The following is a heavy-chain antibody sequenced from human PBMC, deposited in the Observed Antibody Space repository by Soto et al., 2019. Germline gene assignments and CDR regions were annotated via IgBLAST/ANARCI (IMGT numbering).Heavy chain of an antibody. J-gene: IGHJ4*02. V-gene: IGHV3-15*01. CDR2: IKSKTDGGTT. CDR3: TTDSYYYDSSGYYLTDY. CDR1: GFTFSNAW. D-gene: IGHD3-22*01. Sequence: EVQLVESGGGLVKPGGSLRLSCAASGFTFSNAWMSWVRQAPGKGLEWVGRIKSKTDGGTTDYAAPVKGRFTISRDDSKNTLYLQMNSLKTEATTVYYCTTDSYYYDSSGYYLTDYWGQGTLVTVSS.